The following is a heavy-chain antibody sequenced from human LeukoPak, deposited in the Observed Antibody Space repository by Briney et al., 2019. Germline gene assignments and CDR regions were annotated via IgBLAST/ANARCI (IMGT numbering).Heavy chain of an antibody. CDR3: AKAGGTYLYYFDN. V-gene: IGHV3-43*01. D-gene: IGHD1-26*01. CDR1: GFSFDDYS. Sequence: PGGSLRLSCAASGFSFDDYSMHWVRQAPGKGLEWVALMSWDGGSTYYGDSVKGRFTISRVNSKNSLYLQMNSLKTEDTALYYCAKAGGTYLYYFDNWGQGTVATVSS. CDR2: MSWDGGST. J-gene: IGHJ4*02.